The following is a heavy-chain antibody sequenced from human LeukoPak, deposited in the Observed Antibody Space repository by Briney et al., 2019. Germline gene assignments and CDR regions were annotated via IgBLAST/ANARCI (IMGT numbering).Heavy chain of an antibody. V-gene: IGHV4-34*01. CDR2: INHSGST. CDR1: GGSFSGYY. CDR3: GRGGRRRWLRSGFDY. D-gene: IGHD5-12*01. Sequence: SETLSLTCAVYGGSFSGYYWSWIRQPPGKGLEWIGEINHSGSTNYNPSLKSRVTISVDTSKNQFSLKLSSVTAADTAVYYCGRGGRRRWLRSGFDYWGQGTLVTVSS. J-gene: IGHJ4*02.